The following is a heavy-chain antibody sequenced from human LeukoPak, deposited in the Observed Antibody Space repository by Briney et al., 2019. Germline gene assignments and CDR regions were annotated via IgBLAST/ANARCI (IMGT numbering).Heavy chain of an antibody. CDR2: MNPNSGST. D-gene: IGHD3-10*01. V-gene: IGHV1-8*03. CDR3: ARGVSGSSRYYYYYMDV. CDR1: GYTFTSYD. Sequence: ASVKVSCKASGYTFTSYDINWVRQATGQGLEWMGWMNPNSGSTGYAQEFQGRVTITRNTSISTAYMELSSLRSEDTAVYYCARGVSGSSRYYYYYMDVWGKETTVTVSS. J-gene: IGHJ6*03.